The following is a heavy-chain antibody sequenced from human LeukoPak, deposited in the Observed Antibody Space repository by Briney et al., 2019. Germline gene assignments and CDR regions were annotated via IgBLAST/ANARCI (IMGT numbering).Heavy chain of an antibody. CDR3: ARQKWEQQGRDYYFNGLDV. D-gene: IGHD1/OR15-1a*01. CDR1: IGSISSSKW. J-gene: IGHJ6*04. CDR2: IYLYGTT. Sequence: SETLSLTCSVSIGSISSSKWWSWVRQSPVKGLEWIGEIYLYGTTNYNPSFTSRVTMSVDRSRNQFSLKLTSVTAADTAVYYCARQKWEQQGRDYYFNGLDVWGSGTTVIVSS. V-gene: IGHV4-4*02.